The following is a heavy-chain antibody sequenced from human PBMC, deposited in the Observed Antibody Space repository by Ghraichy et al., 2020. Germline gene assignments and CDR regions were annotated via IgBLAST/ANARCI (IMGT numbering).Heavy chain of an antibody. Sequence: SETLSLTCTVSGGSISSSSYYWGWIRQPPGKGLEWIGSIYYSGSTYYNPSLKSRVTISVDTSKNQFSLKLSSVTAADTAVYYCARRGTGSRGGDYWGQGTLVTVSS. J-gene: IGHJ4*02. CDR2: IYYSGST. V-gene: IGHV4-39*01. CDR3: ARRGTGSRGGDY. D-gene: IGHD2-15*01. CDR1: GGSISSSSYY.